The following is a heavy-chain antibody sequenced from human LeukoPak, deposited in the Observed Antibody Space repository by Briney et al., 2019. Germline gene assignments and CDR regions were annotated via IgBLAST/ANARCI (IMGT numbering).Heavy chain of an antibody. CDR3: ARDYESYYYDSSGYYYVYYFDY. CDR2: INPNSDGT. J-gene: IGHJ4*02. Sequence: ASVKVSCKASGYTFTGYYMHWVRQAPGQGLEWMGWINPNSDGTNYAQKFQGRVTMTRDTSISTAYMELRSLRSDDTAVYYCARDYESYYYDSSGYYYVYYFDYWGQGALVTVSS. D-gene: IGHD3-22*01. CDR1: GYTFTGYY. V-gene: IGHV1-2*02.